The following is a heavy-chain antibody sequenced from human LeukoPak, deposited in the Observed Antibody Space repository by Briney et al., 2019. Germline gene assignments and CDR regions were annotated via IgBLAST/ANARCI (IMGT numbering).Heavy chain of an antibody. CDR3: ARQEVSSNNFVDY. J-gene: IGHJ4*02. CDR1: GYSFSSYW. V-gene: IGHV5-10-1*04. Sequence: GESLKISCKGSGYSFSSYWINWVRQMPGKGLEWMGRIDPSDSYTNYNPSFQGQVTISADKSISTAYLQWSSLRASDTAMYYCARQEVSSNNFVDYWGQGTLVTVSS. CDR2: IDPSDSYT. D-gene: IGHD1-20*01.